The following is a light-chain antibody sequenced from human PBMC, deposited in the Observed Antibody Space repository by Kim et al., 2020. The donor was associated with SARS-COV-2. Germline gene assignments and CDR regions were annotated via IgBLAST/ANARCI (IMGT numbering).Light chain of an antibody. CDR3: QQYGSSPPFT. J-gene: IGKJ2*01. Sequence: SPGERATPPCRASQSVSSNYLAWYQQRPGQAPRLLIYGTSTRATDIPDRFSGSGSGTDFTLTISRREPEDFAVYYCQQYGSSPPFTFGQGTNLEI. CDR2: GTS. V-gene: IGKV3-20*01. CDR1: QSVSSNY.